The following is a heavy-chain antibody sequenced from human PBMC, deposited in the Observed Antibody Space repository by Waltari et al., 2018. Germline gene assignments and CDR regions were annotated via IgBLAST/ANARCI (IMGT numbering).Heavy chain of an antibody. CDR2: IYYSGRT. CDR1: GGSISSSSYY. J-gene: IGHJ3*02. D-gene: IGHD2-2*01. CDR3: ARQVPNDAFDI. Sequence: QLQLQESGPGLVKPSETLSLTCTVSGGSISSSSYYWGWIRQPPGKGLEWIGSIYYSGRTDYNQSLKSRVTISVDTSKNQFSLKLSSVTAADTAVYYCARQVPNDAFDIWGQGTMVTVSS. V-gene: IGHV4-39*01.